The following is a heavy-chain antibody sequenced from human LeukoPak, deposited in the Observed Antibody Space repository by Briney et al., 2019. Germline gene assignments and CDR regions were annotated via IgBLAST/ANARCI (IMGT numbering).Heavy chain of an antibody. D-gene: IGHD1-26*01. Sequence: ASVKVPCKASGYTFTSYGISWVRQAPGQGLEWMGWISAYNGNTNYAQKLQGRVTMTTDTSTSTAYMELRSLRSDDTAVYYCARDLYSGSYGGDAFDIWGQGTMVTVSS. CDR3: ARDLYSGSYGGDAFDI. J-gene: IGHJ3*02. CDR2: ISAYNGNT. CDR1: GYTFTSYG. V-gene: IGHV1-18*01.